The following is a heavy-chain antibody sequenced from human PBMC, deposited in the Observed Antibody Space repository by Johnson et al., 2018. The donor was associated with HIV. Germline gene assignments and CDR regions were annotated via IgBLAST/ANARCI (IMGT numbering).Heavy chain of an antibody. CDR3: ARAYSGSYSPRSAFDI. J-gene: IGHJ3*02. D-gene: IGHD1-26*01. V-gene: IGHV3-20*04. Sequence: VQLVESGGGLVQPGGSLRLSCATSGFTVSNNYMSWVRQAPGKGLEWVSGINWNGGSTGYADSVKGRFTISRDNAKNSLYLQMNSLRAEDTALYYCARAYSGSYSPRSAFDIWGQGTMVTVSS. CDR2: INWNGGST. CDR1: GFTVSNNY.